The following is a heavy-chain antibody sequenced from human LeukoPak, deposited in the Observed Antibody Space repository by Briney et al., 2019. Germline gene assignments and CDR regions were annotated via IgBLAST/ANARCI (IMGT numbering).Heavy chain of an antibody. CDR3: ARDRDTMIGDAFDI. Sequence: PETLSLTCTASGGSISSYYWSWIRQPPGKGLEWIGYIYYSGSTNYNPSLKSRVTISVDTSKNQFSLKLSSVTAADTAVYYCARDRDTMIGDAFDIWGQGTMVTVSS. CDR1: GGSISSYY. CDR2: IYYSGST. D-gene: IGHD3-22*01. J-gene: IGHJ3*02. V-gene: IGHV4-59*01.